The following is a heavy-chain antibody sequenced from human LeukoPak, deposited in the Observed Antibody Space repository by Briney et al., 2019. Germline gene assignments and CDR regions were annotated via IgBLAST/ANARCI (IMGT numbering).Heavy chain of an antibody. V-gene: IGHV3-23*01. CDR3: AKELRQNDN. D-gene: IGHD2-15*01. CDR2: ISISGGT. CDR1: GLTLSRCA. Sequence: RGSLRLSCAASGLTLSRCAMSWGRQAPGKGLEWVSSISISGGTYYADSVKGRFTLSRDNSMDTLYLQMNSLRVEDTAVYYCAKELRQNDNWGQGTMVTVSS. J-gene: IGHJ3*02.